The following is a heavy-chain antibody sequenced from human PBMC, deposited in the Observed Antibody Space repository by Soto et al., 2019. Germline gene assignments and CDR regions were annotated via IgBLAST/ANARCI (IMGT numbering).Heavy chain of an antibody. CDR3: ARGAGYCSGGSCYLYYFDY. J-gene: IGHJ4*02. Sequence: QLQLQESGPGLVKPSETLSLTCTVSGGSISSSSYYWGWIRQPPGKGLEWIGSIYYSGSTYYNPSLKSRVTISVDTSKNQFSLKLSSVTAADTAVYYCARGAGYCSGGSCYLYYFDYWGQGTLVTVSS. V-gene: IGHV4-39*01. CDR2: IYYSGST. CDR1: GGSISSSSYY. D-gene: IGHD2-15*01.